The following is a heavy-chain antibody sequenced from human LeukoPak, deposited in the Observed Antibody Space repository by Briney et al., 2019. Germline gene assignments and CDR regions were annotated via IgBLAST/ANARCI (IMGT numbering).Heavy chain of an antibody. CDR3: ARGGVVVPAAILY. J-gene: IGHJ4*02. D-gene: IGHD2-2*01. CDR2: ISYDGSNK. CDR1: GFTFSSYA. V-gene: IGHV3-30*04. Sequence: AGGSLRLSCAASGFTFSSYAMHWVRQAPGKGLEWVAVISYDGSNKYYADSVKGRFTNSRDNSKNTLYLQMNSLRAEDTAVYYCARGGVVVPAAILYWGQGTLVTVSS.